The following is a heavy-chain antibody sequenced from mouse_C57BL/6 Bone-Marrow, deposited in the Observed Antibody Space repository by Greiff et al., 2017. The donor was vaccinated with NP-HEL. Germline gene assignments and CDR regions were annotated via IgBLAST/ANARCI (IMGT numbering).Heavy chain of an antibody. CDR3: AREGGYYGSSPWFAY. J-gene: IGHJ3*01. D-gene: IGHD1-1*01. CDR1: GYSITSGYD. Sequence: EVMLVESGPGMVKPSQSLSLTCTVTGYSITSGYDWHWIRHFPGNKLEWMGYISYSGSTNYNPSLKSRISITHDTSKNHFFLKLNSVTTEDTATYYCAREGGYYGSSPWFAYWGQGTLVTVSA. CDR2: ISYSGST. V-gene: IGHV3-1*01.